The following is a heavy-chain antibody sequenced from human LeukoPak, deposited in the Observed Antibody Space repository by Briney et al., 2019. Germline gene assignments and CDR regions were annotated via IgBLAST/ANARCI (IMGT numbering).Heavy chain of an antibody. V-gene: IGHV4-34*01. CDR3: AREKWELLGEFSYYFDL. CDR1: GGSFSGFY. J-gene: IGHJ6*03. Sequence: SETLSLTCAVYGGSFSGFYWSWIRQPPGKGLEWIGDINHSGGTNYIPSLKSRVTISVDTSKKQFSLKLTSVTAADTAVYYCAREKWELLGEFSYYFDLWGNGTTVTVSS. D-gene: IGHD1-26*01. CDR2: INHSGGT.